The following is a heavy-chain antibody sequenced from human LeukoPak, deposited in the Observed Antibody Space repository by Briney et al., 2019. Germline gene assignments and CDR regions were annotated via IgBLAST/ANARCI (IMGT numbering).Heavy chain of an antibody. J-gene: IGHJ4*02. V-gene: IGHV3-23*01. CDR1: GFTFSSYA. D-gene: IGHD2-2*01. CDR3: AKDRRGCSSTSCYYRFDY. Sequence: PGGSLRLSCAASGFTFSSYAMSWVRQAPGKGLEWVSAISDSGGSTYYADSVKGRLTISRDNSKNTVYLQMNSLRAEDTAVYYWAKDRRGCSSTSCYYRFDYWGQGTLVTVSS. CDR2: ISDSGGST.